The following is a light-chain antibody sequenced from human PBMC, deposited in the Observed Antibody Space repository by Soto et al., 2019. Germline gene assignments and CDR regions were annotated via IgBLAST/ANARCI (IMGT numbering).Light chain of an antibody. CDR1: QGIRNY. CDR2: AVS. Sequence: DIPMTQSPSSLSASVGDRVTITCRASQGIRNYLAWFQQKPGKAPKSLIYAVSSLQSGVQSKFSGSGPGTDFTLTISSLQPEDSATYYCEQYSDYPITFGQGTRLEIK. CDR3: EQYSDYPIT. V-gene: IGKV1-16*02. J-gene: IGKJ5*01.